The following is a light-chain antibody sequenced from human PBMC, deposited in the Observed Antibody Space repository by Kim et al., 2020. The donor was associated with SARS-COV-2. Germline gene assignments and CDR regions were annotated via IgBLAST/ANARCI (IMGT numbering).Light chain of an antibody. CDR3: NSRDSNDYVV. Sequence: SSELTQDPAVSVALGQTVTITCQGDSLRSYYATWYQQKPGQAPKVVIYGKVNRPSGVPDRFSGSSSGNTAYLTITGTQAGDEADYYCNSRDSNDYVVFGGGTKVTVL. CDR1: SLRSYY. J-gene: IGLJ2*01. V-gene: IGLV3-19*01. CDR2: GKV.